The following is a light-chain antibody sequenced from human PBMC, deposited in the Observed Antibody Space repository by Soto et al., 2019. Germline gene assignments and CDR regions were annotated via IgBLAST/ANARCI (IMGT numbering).Light chain of an antibody. J-gene: IGKJ1*01. Sequence: DFQMTQSPSSLSASVGDRVIITCRASQEINNYLAWYQQKPGRAPNLLIYAASTLQSGVPSRFSGSGSGTDFTLTISRLQPEDVATYYCQKHSSAPWAFGQGTKVEIK. CDR1: QEINNY. CDR2: AAS. V-gene: IGKV1-27*01. CDR3: QKHSSAPWA.